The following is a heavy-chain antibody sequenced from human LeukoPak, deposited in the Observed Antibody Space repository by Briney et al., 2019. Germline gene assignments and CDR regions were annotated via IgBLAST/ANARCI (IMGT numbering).Heavy chain of an antibody. D-gene: IGHD6-25*01. Sequence: SETLSLTCAVSAYSISSGYYWGWIRQPPGKGLEWIASIYHSGITYYNPSLKSRVTISVDTSKNHFSLKVSSVTAADSAVYYCARQYTSGSGYYFDYWSQGALVSVSS. V-gene: IGHV4-38-2*01. CDR2: IYHSGIT. CDR1: AYSISSGYY. CDR3: ARQYTSGSGYYFDY. J-gene: IGHJ4*02.